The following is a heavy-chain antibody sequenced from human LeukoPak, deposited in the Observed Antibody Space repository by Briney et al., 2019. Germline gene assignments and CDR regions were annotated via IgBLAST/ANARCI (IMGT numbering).Heavy chain of an antibody. CDR2: IYDSGST. Sequence: SETLSLTCTVSGGSLSNYYWSWLRQPPGTGLEWIGYIYDSGSTNYNPSLKSRVTISVDTSKIQFSLKLSSVTAADAAVYYCARVSGYNWESFYDYWGQGTLVTVSS. CDR3: ARVSGYNWESFYDY. V-gene: IGHV4-59*01. D-gene: IGHD5-12*01. J-gene: IGHJ4*02. CDR1: GGSLSNYY.